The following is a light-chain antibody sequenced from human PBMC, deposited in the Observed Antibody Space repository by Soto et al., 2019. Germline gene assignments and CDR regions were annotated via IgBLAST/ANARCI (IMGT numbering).Light chain of an antibody. V-gene: IGLV4-60*02. CDR1: SGHRSYI. CDR2: LEGSGSD. J-gene: IGLJ3*02. Sequence: QLVLTQSSSASASLGSSVKLTCTLSSGHRSYIIAWHQQQPGKAPRYLMKLEGSGSDNKGSGVPDRFSGSSSGADRYLTISNLQFEDEADYYCETWDSNTRVFGGGTKLTVL. CDR3: ETWDSNTRV.